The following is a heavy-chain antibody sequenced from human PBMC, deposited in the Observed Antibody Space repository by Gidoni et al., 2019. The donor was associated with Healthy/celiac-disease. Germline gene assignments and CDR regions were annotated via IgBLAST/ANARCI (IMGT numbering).Heavy chain of an antibody. CDR1: GCSISSSY. CDR2: IYYSGST. J-gene: IGHJ4*02. D-gene: IGHD4-17*01. V-gene: IGHV4-59*01. Sequence: QVQLQESGPGLVKPSATLSLTCTVAGCSISSSYWSWIRQPPVKGLEWIGYIYYSGSTNYNPSLKSRVTISVDTSKNQFALKLSSVTAADTAVYYCAREVSGPTTGYFDYWGQGTLVTVSS. CDR3: AREVSGPTTGYFDY.